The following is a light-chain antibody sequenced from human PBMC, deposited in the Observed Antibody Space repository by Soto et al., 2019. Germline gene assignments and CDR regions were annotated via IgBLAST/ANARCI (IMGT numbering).Light chain of an antibody. Sequence: DIQMTQSPSSLSASVGDRVTITCRASQSIANYLNWYQQKPGKAPKLLIYAASSLHAGVPSRFSGSESGTDFTLTISSLQPEDFATYYCHQTYSTPLTFGGGTKVDIK. CDR1: QSIANY. V-gene: IGKV1-39*01. CDR2: AAS. CDR3: HQTYSTPLT. J-gene: IGKJ4*01.